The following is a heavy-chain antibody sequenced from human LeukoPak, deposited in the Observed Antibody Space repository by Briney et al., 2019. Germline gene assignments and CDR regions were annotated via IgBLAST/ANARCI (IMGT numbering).Heavy chain of an antibody. Sequence: GESLKISCKGSGYSFTSYWIGWVRQMPGKGLEWMGIIYPGDSDTRYSPSFQGQVTISADKSISTAYLQWSSLKASDTAMYYCARPDSSGWYNDAFDIWGQRTMVTVSS. CDR1: GYSFTSYW. CDR2: IYPGDSDT. V-gene: IGHV5-51*01. D-gene: IGHD6-19*01. J-gene: IGHJ3*02. CDR3: ARPDSSGWYNDAFDI.